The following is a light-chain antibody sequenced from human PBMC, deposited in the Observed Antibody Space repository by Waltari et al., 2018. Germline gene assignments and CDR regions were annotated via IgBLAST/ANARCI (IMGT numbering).Light chain of an antibody. CDR3: QHLNSYPFT. CDR2: DAS. V-gene: IGKV1-13*02. Sequence: IQLTQSPSSLSAPIGDRVTITCRASQGIGSALAWYQQKPGKPPTLLIYDASSLEGGVPSRFSGSGSGTDFTLSISSLQPEDFATYSCQHLNSYPFTFGPGTTV. CDR1: QGIGSA. J-gene: IGKJ3*01.